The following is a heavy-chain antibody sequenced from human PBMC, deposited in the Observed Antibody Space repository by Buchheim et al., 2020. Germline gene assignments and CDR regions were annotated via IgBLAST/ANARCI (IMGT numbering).Heavy chain of an antibody. CDR3: AKDDGIQVWFAFDY. CDR1: GFTVSSYA. Sequence: EVHLLESGGDLVQPGGSLRLSCAASGFTVSSYAMTWVRQGPGKGLEWVSSISGSSDNTYYADSVKGRFTISRDNSKNTLYLQMNSLRAEDTAVYYCAKDDGIQVWFAFDYWGQGTL. CDR2: ISGSSDNT. J-gene: IGHJ4*02. D-gene: IGHD5-18*01. V-gene: IGHV3-23*01.